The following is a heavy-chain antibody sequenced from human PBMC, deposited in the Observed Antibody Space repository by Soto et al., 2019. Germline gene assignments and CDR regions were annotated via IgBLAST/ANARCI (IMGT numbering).Heavy chain of an antibody. CDR1: SASLSGYY. J-gene: IGHJ5*02. CDR3: ARSNWFDP. V-gene: IGHV4-34*01. CDR2: ISHSGST. Sequence: SKTLSLTCAVYSASLSGYYWTWIRQPPGKGLEWIGEISHSGSTNCNPSLKSRVTISVDTSKNQFSLKLSSLTAADTAVYYCARSNWFDPWGQGTLVTVSS.